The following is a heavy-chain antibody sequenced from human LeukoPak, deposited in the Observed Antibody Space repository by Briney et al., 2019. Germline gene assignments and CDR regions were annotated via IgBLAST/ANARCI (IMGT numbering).Heavy chain of an antibody. CDR1: GGTFSSYA. J-gene: IGHJ6*03. CDR3: ARGSRGEYQLPAYYYYYMDV. D-gene: IGHD2-2*01. CDR2: IIPIFGTA. V-gene: IGHV1-69*01. Sequence: ASVKVSCKASGGTFSSYAISWVRQAPGQGLEWMGGIIPIFGTANYAQKFQGRVTITADESTSTAYMELSSLRSEDTAVYYCARGSRGEYQLPAYYYYYMDVWGKGTTVTVSS.